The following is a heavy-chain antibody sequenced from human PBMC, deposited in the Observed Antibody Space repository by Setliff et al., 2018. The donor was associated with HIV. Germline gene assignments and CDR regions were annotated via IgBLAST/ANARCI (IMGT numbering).Heavy chain of an antibody. J-gene: IGHJ4*02. CDR2: IIPIFDTT. D-gene: IGHD2-15*01. V-gene: IGHV1-69*13. CDR1: GGTFSTYA. CDR3: ARDSHCSGPSCYSGGQFFDY. Sequence: SVKVSCKASGGTFSTYAMSWVRQAPGQGLEWMGGIIPIFDTTNYAQKFQGRVTITADESTSTAYMELNSLRSEDTAVYFCARDSHCSGPSCYSGGQFFDYWGQGTLVTVSS.